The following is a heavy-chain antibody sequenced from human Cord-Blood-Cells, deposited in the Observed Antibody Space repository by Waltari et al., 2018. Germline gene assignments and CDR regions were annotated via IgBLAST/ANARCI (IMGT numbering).Heavy chain of an antibody. V-gene: IGHV4-59*01. CDR1: GGSISSYY. CDR2: IYYSGST. Sequence: QVQLQESGPGLVKPSETPSLPCTVSGGSISSYYWSWIWQPPGKGLEWIGYIYYSGSTNYNPSLKSRVTISVDTSKNQFSLKLSSVTAADTAVYYCARGEVVVVAATSYYYGMDVWGQGTTVTVSS. CDR3: ARGEVVVVAATSYYYGMDV. D-gene: IGHD2-15*01. J-gene: IGHJ6*02.